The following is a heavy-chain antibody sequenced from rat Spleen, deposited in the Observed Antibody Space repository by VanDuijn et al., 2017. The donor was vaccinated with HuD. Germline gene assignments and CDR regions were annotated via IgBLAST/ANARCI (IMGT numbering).Heavy chain of an antibody. CDR1: GFTFHNYW. Sequence: EVQLVESGGGLVQPGRSLKLSCVASGFTFHNYWMTWIRQAPGKGLEWIASIPSTGGSTSYSDSVKGRFIISRDNAKSTLYLQMDSLRSEDTATYYCGTDYFGGYVMDAWGQGVSVTVSS. D-gene: IGHD1-11*01. CDR2: IPSTGGST. V-gene: IGHV5-31*01. J-gene: IGHJ4*01. CDR3: GTDYFGGYVMDA.